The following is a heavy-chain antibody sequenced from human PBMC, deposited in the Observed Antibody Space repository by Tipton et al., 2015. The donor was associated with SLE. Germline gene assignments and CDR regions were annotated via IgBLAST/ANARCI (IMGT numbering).Heavy chain of an antibody. CDR1: GGSISGYY. Sequence: TLSLTCTVSGGSISGYYWSWIRQPPGKGLEWIGYIYYSGGTNYNPSLKSRVTISVDTSKNQFSLKLSSVTAADTAVYYCARGVPAARWYFDLWGRGTLVTVSS. CDR2: IYYSGGT. D-gene: IGHD2-2*01. J-gene: IGHJ2*01. CDR3: ARGVPAARWYFDL. V-gene: IGHV4-59*01.